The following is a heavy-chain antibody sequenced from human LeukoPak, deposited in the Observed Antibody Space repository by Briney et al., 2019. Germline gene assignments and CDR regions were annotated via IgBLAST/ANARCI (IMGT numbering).Heavy chain of an antibody. CDR1: GGSFSGYY. CDR3: ARDVAFGL. Sequence: PSETLSLTCAVYGGSFSGYYWSWIRQPPGKGLEWIGEINHSGSTNYNPSLKSRVTISVDTSKNQFSLKLSSVTAADTAVYYCARDVAFGLWGQGTLVTVSS. CDR2: INHSGST. D-gene: IGHD3-10*01. J-gene: IGHJ4*02. V-gene: IGHV4-34*01.